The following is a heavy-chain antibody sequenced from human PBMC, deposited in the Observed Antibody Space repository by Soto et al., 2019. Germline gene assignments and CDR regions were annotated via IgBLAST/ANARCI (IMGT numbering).Heavy chain of an antibody. V-gene: IGHV4-34*01. Sequence: SETLSLTCAVYGGSFSGYYCSWIRQPPGKGLEWIGEINHSGSTNYNPSLKSRVTISVDTSKNQFSLKLSSVTAADTAVYYCARGRGYDYGGQKRPVYSVWGQGTTVTVSS. CDR1: GGSFSGYY. CDR2: INHSGST. CDR3: ARGRGYDYGGQKRPVYSV. D-gene: IGHD4-17*01. J-gene: IGHJ6*02.